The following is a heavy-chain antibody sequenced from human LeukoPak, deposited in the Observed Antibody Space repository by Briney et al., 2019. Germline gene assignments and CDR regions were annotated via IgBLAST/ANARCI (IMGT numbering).Heavy chain of an antibody. D-gene: IGHD3-22*01. CDR2: IYDSMNT. CDR3: ARVRRYYDSSGYPSRLFDY. CDR1: GGSISSYY. Sequence: SETLSLTCTVSGGSISSYYWSWIRQSPGKGLEWIGYIYDSMNTNYNPSLESRVTISVDTSKKQFSLKLTSVTAADTAVYYCARVRRYYDSSGYPSRLFDYWGQGTLVTVSS. V-gene: IGHV4-59*01. J-gene: IGHJ4*02.